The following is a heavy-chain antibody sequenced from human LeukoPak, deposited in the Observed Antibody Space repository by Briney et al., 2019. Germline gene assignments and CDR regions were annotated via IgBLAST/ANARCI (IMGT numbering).Heavy chain of an antibody. Sequence: GGSLRLSCAASGFTFSSYSMNWVRQAPGKGLEWVSSISSNSDYIYYADSVKGRFTISRDNANNSLCLQMNSLRAEDTAVYYCARTLSSTSASGFDPWGQGTLVTVSS. CDR3: ARTLSSTSASGFDP. J-gene: IGHJ5*02. D-gene: IGHD2-2*01. V-gene: IGHV3-21*01. CDR2: ISSNSDYI. CDR1: GFTFSSYS.